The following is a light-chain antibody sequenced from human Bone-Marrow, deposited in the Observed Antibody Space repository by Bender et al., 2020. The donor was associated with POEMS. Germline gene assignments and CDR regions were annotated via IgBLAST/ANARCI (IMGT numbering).Light chain of an antibody. V-gene: IGLV6-57*04. CDR3: QAWDTSSVV. CDR1: SGSIASTY. CDR2: EDY. Sequence: NFMLTQPHSVSESPVKTVTISCTRSSGSIASTYVQWYQQRPGSAPTTVIYEDYQRPSGVPDRFSGSIDSSSNAASLTISGLKTEDEADYYCQAWDTSSVVFGGGTKLTVL. J-gene: IGLJ2*01.